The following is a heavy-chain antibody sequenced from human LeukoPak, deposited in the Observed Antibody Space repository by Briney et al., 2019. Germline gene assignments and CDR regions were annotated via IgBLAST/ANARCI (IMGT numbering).Heavy chain of an antibody. Sequence: GGSVTLSCAASGFTFSSYSMMWVRPAPGKGLEWVSYISSSSSTIYYADSVKGRFTISRDNAKSSLYLQMNSLRDEDTAVYYCARDLSGRYAFDIWGQGTMVTVSS. CDR3: ARDLSGRYAFDI. CDR1: GFTFSSYS. D-gene: IGHD3-10*01. V-gene: IGHV3-48*02. J-gene: IGHJ3*02. CDR2: ISSSSSTI.